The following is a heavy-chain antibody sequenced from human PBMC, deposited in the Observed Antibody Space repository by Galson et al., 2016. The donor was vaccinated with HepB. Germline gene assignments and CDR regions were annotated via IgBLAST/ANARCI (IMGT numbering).Heavy chain of an antibody. D-gene: IGHD1-1*01. J-gene: IGHJ5*02. CDR3: GKGGTGIAVPVDL. CDR1: GVIFSDHA. Sequence: SLRLSCAISGVIFSDHAMHWVRQAPGRGLEWVAVTSSDGSNEYYVDSVKGRFTISRDNSKNTLHLQMNSLRGEDTAVYYCGKGGTGIAVPVDLWGEGTLVTVSS. V-gene: IGHV3-30*18. CDR2: TSSDGSNE.